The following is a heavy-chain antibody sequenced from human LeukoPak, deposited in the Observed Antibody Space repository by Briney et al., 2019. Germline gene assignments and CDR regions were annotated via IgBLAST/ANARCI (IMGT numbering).Heavy chain of an antibody. J-gene: IGHJ4*02. V-gene: IGHV3-23*01. CDR3: ARDPRGYEFDY. D-gene: IGHD5-12*01. CDR2: VSGSAGST. Sequence: GGSLRLSCAASGFTFNNYAMSWVRQAPGKGLEWVSAVSGSAGSTYYADSVKGRFTISRGNSKNTLYLQMNSLRAEDTAVYYCARDPRGYEFDYWGQGTLVTVSS. CDR1: GFTFNNYA.